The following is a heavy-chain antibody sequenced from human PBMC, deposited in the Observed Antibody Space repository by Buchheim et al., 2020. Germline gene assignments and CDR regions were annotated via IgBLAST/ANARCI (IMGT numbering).Heavy chain of an antibody. CDR3: ANMPDFWSGYYSPLAAY. D-gene: IGHD3-3*01. V-gene: IGHV3-23*01. J-gene: IGHJ4*02. Sequence: EVQLLESGGGLVQPGGSLRLSCAASGFTFSSYAMSWVRQAPGKGLEWVSAISGSGGSTYYADSVKGRLTISRDNSKNTLYLQMNSLRAEDTAVYYCANMPDFWSGYYSPLAAYWGQGTL. CDR2: ISGSGGST. CDR1: GFTFSSYA.